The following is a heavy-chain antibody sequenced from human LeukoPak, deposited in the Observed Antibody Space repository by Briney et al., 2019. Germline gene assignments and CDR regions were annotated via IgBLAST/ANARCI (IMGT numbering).Heavy chain of an antibody. CDR1: GGSFSGYY. D-gene: IGHD1-26*01. CDR3: ARPKGSYYRDYFDY. J-gene: IGHJ4*02. Sequence: PSETLSLTCAVYGGSFSGYYWSWIRQPPGKGLEWIGEINHSGSTNYNPSLKSRVTISVDTSKNQFSLKPSSVTAADTAVYYCARPKGSYYRDYFDYWGQGTLVTVSS. V-gene: IGHV4-34*01. CDR2: INHSGST.